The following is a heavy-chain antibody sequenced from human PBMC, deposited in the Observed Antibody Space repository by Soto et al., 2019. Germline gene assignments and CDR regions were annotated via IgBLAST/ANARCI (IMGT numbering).Heavy chain of an antibody. CDR2: IYYSGST. V-gene: IGHV4-39*01. D-gene: IGHD3-3*01. CDR3: ARQLDFWSGHHTLYFDY. CDR1: GGSISSSSYY. J-gene: IGHJ4*02. Sequence: PSETLSLTCTVSGGSISSSSYYWGWIRQPPGKGLEWIGSIYYSGSTYYNPSLKSRVTISVDTSKNQFSLKLSSVTAADTAVYYCARQLDFWSGHHTLYFDYWGQGTLVTVSS.